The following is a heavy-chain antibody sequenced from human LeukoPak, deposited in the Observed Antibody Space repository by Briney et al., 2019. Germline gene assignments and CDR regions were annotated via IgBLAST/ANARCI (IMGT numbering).Heavy chain of an antibody. V-gene: IGHV3-11*04. Sequence: PGGSLRLSCAASGFTFSDYYMSWIRQAPGKGLEWVSYISSSGSTIYYADSGKGRFTISRDNAKNSLYLQMNSLRAEDTAVYYCARESPVGAAGIDYWGQGTLVTVSS. CDR1: GFTFSDYY. D-gene: IGHD1-26*01. CDR3: ARESPVGAAGIDY. J-gene: IGHJ4*02. CDR2: ISSSGSTI.